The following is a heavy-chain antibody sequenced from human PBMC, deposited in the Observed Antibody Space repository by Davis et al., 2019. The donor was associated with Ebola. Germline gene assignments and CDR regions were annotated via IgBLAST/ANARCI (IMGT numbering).Heavy chain of an antibody. V-gene: IGHV3-23*01. CDR3: ARVTSGY. Sequence: GESLKISCAASGFTFSNSAISWVRQAPGKGLEWVSVVSGSGNTYYADSVKGRFTISRDNSKNTLYLQMNRLRAEDTAIYYCARVTSGYWGQGTLVTVSS. CDR2: VSGSGNT. CDR1: GFTFSNSA. J-gene: IGHJ4*02.